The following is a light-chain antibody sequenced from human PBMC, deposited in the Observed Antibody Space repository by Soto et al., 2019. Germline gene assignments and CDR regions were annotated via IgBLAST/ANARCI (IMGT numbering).Light chain of an antibody. CDR1: QSISSY. J-gene: IGKJ2*01. CDR3: QQSYSAPQYP. V-gene: IGKV1-39*01. Sequence: DIQMTQSPSSLSASVGDRVTITCRASQSISSYFNWYQQKPGKAPKLLIYAASSLRSGVPSRFSSSGSGTDFPLTIRSLQPEDFATYYCQQSYSAPQYPFGQGTKLQIK. CDR2: AAS.